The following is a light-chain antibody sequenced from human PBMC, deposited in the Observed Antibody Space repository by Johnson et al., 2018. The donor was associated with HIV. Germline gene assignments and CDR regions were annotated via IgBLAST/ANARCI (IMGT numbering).Light chain of an antibody. J-gene: IGLJ1*01. CDR3: GTWDSSLGAWV. CDR2: ENK. Sequence: QSVLTQPPSVSAAPGQKVTISCSVSSSNIGNNYVSWYQQLPGTAPKLLIYENKKRPSGIPDRFSGSKSGTSATLDITGLQTGDEADYYCGTWDSSLGAWVFGTGTKVTVL. V-gene: IGLV1-51*02. CDR1: SSNIGNNY.